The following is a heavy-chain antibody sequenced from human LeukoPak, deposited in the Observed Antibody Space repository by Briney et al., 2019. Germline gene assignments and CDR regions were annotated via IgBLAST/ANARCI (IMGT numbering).Heavy chain of an antibody. CDR2: INPNSGGT. CDR3: ARYGSGSYGHYYFDY. D-gene: IGHD3-10*01. CDR1: GYTFTGYY. Sequence: ASVKVSCKASGYTFTGYYMHWVRQAPGQGLEWMARINPNSGGTNYAQKFQGRVTMTRGTSISTAYMELSRLRSDDTAVYYCARYGSGSYGHYYFDYWGQGTLVTVSS. V-gene: IGHV1-2*06. J-gene: IGHJ4*02.